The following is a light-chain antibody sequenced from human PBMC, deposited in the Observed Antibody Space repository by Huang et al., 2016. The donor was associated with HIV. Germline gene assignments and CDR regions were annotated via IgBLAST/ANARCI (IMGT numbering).Light chain of an antibody. Sequence: EIVLTQSPGTLSLSPGERATLSCRASQSVSNYLAWYQQKPGQAPRLLIDGASSRATGIPDRFRGSGSGTDFTLTISRLEPEDFAFYYCQQYGGSPLTFGGGIKVETK. CDR3: QQYGGSPLT. V-gene: IGKV3-20*01. CDR2: GAS. J-gene: IGKJ4*01. CDR1: QSVSNY.